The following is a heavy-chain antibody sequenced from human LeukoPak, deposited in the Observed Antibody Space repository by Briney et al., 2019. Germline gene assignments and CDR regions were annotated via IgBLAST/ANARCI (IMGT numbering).Heavy chain of an antibody. CDR1: GGSTRNYY. CDR3: ATGSNSCYPQFFQH. CDR2: IYTSGST. D-gene: IGHD2-2*01. J-gene: IGHJ1*01. Sequence: SETLSLTCTVSGGSTRNYYWSWIRQPAGKGLEWIGRIYTSGSTNYNPSLKSRVTMSVDTSKNQFSLKLNSVTAADTAVYYCATGSNSCYPQFFQHWGQGTLVTVSS. V-gene: IGHV4-4*07.